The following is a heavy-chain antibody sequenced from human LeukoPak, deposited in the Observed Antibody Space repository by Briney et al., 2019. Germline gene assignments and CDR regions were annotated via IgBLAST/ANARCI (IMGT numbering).Heavy chain of an antibody. V-gene: IGHV1-24*01. D-gene: IGHD4-17*01. CDR2: FDPEDGET. CDR1: GYTLTELS. J-gene: IGHJ6*02. CDR3: ARAMNDYGDYGPLDYGMDV. Sequence: ASVKVSCKVSGYTLTELSMHWVRQAPGKGLEWMGGFDPEDGETIYAQKFQGRVTMTEDTSTDTAYMELSSLRSEDTAVYYCARAMNDYGDYGPLDYGMDVWGQGTTVTVSS.